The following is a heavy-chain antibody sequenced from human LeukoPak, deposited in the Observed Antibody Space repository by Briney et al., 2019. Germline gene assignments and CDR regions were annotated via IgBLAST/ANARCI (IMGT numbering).Heavy chain of an antibody. CDR1: GGSFSGYY. CDR2: INHSGST. D-gene: IGHD6-13*01. V-gene: IGHV4-34*01. CDR3: ARLGQQLTLFDY. Sequence: SETLSLTCAVYGGSFSGYYWSWIRQPPGKGLEWIGEINHSGSTNYNPSLKSRVTISVDTSNNQFSLRLTSVTAADTAVYYCARLGQQLTLFDYWGQGTLVTVSS. J-gene: IGHJ4*02.